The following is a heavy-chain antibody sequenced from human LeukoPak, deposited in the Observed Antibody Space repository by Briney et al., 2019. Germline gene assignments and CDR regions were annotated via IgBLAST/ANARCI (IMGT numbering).Heavy chain of an antibody. V-gene: IGHV4-59*01. CDR3: ARDAAPVSGLSVAGYFDF. Sequence: PSETLSLTCSVSGGSISAFFWSWIRQSPGKGLEWLGFINNGGTTNYNPSLKNRITISVDTSKNQVSLRLSSVDAADTAVYYCARDAAPVSGLSVAGYFDFWGQGTLVTVSS. CDR2: INNGGTT. D-gene: IGHD6-19*01. J-gene: IGHJ4*02. CDR1: GGSISAFF.